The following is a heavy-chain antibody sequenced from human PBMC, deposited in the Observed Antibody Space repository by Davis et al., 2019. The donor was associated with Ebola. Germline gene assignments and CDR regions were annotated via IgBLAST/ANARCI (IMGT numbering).Heavy chain of an antibody. CDR1: GFTFGSYS. D-gene: IGHD3-10*01. CDR3: ARNYYGSGTYAFDI. J-gene: IGHJ3*02. CDR2: ISYDGSNK. Sequence: GESLKISCAASGFTFGSYSMHWVRQAPGKGLEWVAVISYDGSNKYYADSVMGRFTISRDNSKNTLYLQMNSLRAEDTAVYYCARNYYGSGTYAFDIWGQGTMVTVSS. V-gene: IGHV3-30*04.